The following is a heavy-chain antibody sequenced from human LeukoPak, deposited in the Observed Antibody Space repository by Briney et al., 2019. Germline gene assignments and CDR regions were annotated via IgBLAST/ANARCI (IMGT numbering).Heavy chain of an antibody. V-gene: IGHV3-9*01. Sequence: GRSLRLSCAASGFTFDDYAMHWVRQAPGKGLEWVSGISWSSGNIGYADSVKGRFTISRENAKNSLYLQMNSLRAGDTAVYYCARAGTTVTTYYYYGMDVWGQGTTVTVSS. CDR1: GFTFDDYA. J-gene: IGHJ6*02. CDR3: ARAGTTVTTYYYYGMDV. D-gene: IGHD4-17*01. CDR2: ISWSSGNI.